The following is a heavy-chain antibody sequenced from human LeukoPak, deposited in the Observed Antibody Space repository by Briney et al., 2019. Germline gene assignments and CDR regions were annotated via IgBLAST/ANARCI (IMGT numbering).Heavy chain of an antibody. CDR3: STDGPYRGYGGDY. V-gene: IGHV3-15*01. J-gene: IGHJ4*02. D-gene: IGHD5-12*01. CDR1: GFSFNYAW. Sequence: GGSLRLSCAPSGFSFNYAWMGCVRQAHGQGLEWVGRIQSRTDGWTTDYATPVKGRFTMSRGDSRNTLYLQMNSLKTEDTAVYYCSTDGPYRGYGGDYWGQGILVTVSS. CDR2: IQSRTDGWTT.